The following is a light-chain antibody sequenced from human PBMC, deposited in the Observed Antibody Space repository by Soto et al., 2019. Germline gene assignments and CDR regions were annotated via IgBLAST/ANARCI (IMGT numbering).Light chain of an antibody. V-gene: IGLV2-23*01. Sequence: QSALTQPASVSGSPGQSITISCTGTSSDVGRYNLVSWYQKHPGKAPKLMIYEASKRPSGVSNRFSGFMSGNMASLTISGLQAEDEADYYCCSYAGSSTWVFGGGTKLTVL. CDR2: EAS. CDR1: SSDVGRYNL. J-gene: IGLJ3*02. CDR3: CSYAGSSTWV.